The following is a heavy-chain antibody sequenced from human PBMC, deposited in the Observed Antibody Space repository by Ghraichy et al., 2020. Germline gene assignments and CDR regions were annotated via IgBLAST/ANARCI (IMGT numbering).Heavy chain of an antibody. CDR3: VRSYKDGLRHFDY. Sequence: LSLTCAASGFPFTDYWMHWVRQTPGRGLEWVSHLNIDGTTVNYADSVKGRFTISRDNAKNTMYLQMISLTVEDTAVYYCVRSYKDGLRHFDYWGQGTLVTVSS. V-gene: IGHV3-74*01. J-gene: IGHJ4*02. CDR2: LNIDGTTV. CDR1: GFPFTDYW. D-gene: IGHD1-14*01.